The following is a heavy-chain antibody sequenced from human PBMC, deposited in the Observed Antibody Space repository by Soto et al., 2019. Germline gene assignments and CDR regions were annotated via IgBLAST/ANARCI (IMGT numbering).Heavy chain of an antibody. Sequence: PGESLKISCKGSGYSFTSYWIGWVRQMPGKVLDWIWIIFPVDSVTRYSPSFQGQVTISADKSISTAYLQWSSLKASDTAMYYCARTSAAGKYYYGMDVWGQGTTVTVSS. CDR2: IFPVDSVT. CDR1: GYSFTSYW. CDR3: ARTSAAGKYYYGMDV. D-gene: IGHD6-13*01. J-gene: IGHJ6*02. V-gene: IGHV5-51*01.